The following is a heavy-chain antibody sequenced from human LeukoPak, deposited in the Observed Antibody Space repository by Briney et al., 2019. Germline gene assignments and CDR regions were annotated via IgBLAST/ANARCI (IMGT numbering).Heavy chain of an antibody. J-gene: IGHJ4*02. CDR2: ISSSSSYI. Sequence: GGSLRLSCAASGFTFSSYSMSWVRQAPGKELEWVSSISSSSSYIYYADSVKGRFTISRDNAKNSLYLQMNSLRAEDTAVYYCARERPYCSGGSCYPLFDYWGQGTLVTVSS. CDR3: ARERPYCSGGSCYPLFDY. CDR1: GFTFSSYS. V-gene: IGHV3-21*01. D-gene: IGHD2-15*01.